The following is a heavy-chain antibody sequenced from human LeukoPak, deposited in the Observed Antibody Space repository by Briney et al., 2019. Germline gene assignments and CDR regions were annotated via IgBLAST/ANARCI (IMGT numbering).Heavy chain of an antibody. Sequence: GGSLRLSCAASGFTFSSYSMNWVRQAPGKGLEWVSSISSSSSYIYYADSVKGRFTISRDNAKNSLYLQMNSLRAEDTAEYYCARDIMGSSGYDAFDIWGQGTMVTVSS. CDR3: ARDIMGSSGYDAFDI. CDR1: GFTFSSYS. V-gene: IGHV3-21*01. J-gene: IGHJ3*02. D-gene: IGHD3-22*01. CDR2: ISSSSSYI.